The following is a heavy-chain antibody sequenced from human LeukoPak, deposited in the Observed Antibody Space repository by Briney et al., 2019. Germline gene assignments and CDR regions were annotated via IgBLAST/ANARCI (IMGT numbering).Heavy chain of an antibody. D-gene: IGHD2-21*02. Sequence: SETLSLTCTVSGGSISSYYWSWIRQPPGKGLEWTGYIYYSGSTNYNPSLKSRVTISVDTSKNQFSLKLNSVTAADTAVYYCAKDLTSHWFDPWGQGTLVTVSS. CDR2: IYYSGST. V-gene: IGHV4-59*01. J-gene: IGHJ5*02. CDR3: AKDLTSHWFDP. CDR1: GGSISSYY.